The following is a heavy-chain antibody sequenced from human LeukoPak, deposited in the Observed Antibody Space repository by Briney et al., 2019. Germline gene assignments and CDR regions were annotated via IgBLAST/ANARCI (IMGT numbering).Heavy chain of an antibody. D-gene: IGHD2-15*01. J-gene: IGHJ3*02. V-gene: IGHV1-2*02. Sequence: ASVKVSCKASGYTFTGYYMHWVRQAPGQGLEWMGWINPNSGGTNYAQKFQGRVTMTRDTSISTAYMELSRLRSDDTAVYYRARGCPVAAIPGAFDIWGQGTMVTVSS. CDR2: INPNSGGT. CDR3: ARGCPVAAIPGAFDI. CDR1: GYTFTGYY.